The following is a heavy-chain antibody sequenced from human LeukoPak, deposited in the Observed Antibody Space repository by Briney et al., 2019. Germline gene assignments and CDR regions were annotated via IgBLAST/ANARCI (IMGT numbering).Heavy chain of an antibody. CDR2: VYYSGST. Sequence: KPSETLSLTCAVSGYSISSGYYWGWIRQHPGRGLEWSGGVYYSGSTYYNPSLKSRVTISVDTSKNQFSLKLSSVTAADTAVYYCARVDIVVVPAASQYYFDYWGQGTLVTVSS. J-gene: IGHJ4*02. CDR1: GYSISSGYY. D-gene: IGHD2-2*01. V-gene: IGHV4-38-2*01. CDR3: ARVDIVVVPAASQYYFDY.